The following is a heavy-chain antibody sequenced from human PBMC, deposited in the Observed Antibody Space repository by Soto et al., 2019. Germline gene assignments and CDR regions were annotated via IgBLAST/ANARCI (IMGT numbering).Heavy chain of an antibody. J-gene: IGHJ4*02. CDR3: ARGDGYYYFDY. V-gene: IGHV1-3*01. CDR2: INDGNGNT. D-gene: IGHD3-22*01. CDR1: GYTFTSYA. Sequence: QVQPVQSGAEVKKPGASVKVSCKASGYTFTSYAMHWVRQAPGQRLEWMGWINDGNGNTKYSQKFQGRVTITRDTSASTAYMELSSLRSEDTAVYYCARGDGYYYFDYWGQGTLVTVSS.